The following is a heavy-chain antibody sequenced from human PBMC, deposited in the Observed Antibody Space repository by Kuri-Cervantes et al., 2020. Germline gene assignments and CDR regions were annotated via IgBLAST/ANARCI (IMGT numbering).Heavy chain of an antibody. CDR3: TSIAANDAFDI. V-gene: IGHV4-39*01. Sequence: SETLSLTCTVSGGSISSSSYYWGWIRRPPGKGLEWIGSIYYSGSTYYNPSLKSRVTISVDTSKNQFSLKLSSVTAADTAVYYCTSIAANDAFDIWGQGTMVTVSS. J-gene: IGHJ3*02. D-gene: IGHD6-13*01. CDR1: GGSISSSSYY. CDR2: IYYSGST.